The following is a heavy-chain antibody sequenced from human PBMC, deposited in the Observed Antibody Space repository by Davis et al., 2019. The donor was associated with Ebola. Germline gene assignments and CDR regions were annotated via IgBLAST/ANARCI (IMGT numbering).Heavy chain of an antibody. J-gene: IGHJ4*02. Sequence: PGGSLRLSCAASGFTFSSYGMHWVRQAPGKGLEWVAVISYDGSNKYYADSVKGRFTISRDNSKNTLYLQMNSLRAEDTAVYYCAKDRSSGQPDYWGQGTLVTVSS. CDR1: GFTFSSYG. CDR3: AKDRSSGQPDY. CDR2: ISYDGSNK. V-gene: IGHV3-30*18. D-gene: IGHD6-19*01.